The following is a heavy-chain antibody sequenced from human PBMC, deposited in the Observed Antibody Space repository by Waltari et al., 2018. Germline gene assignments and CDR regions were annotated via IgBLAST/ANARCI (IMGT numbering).Heavy chain of an antibody. V-gene: IGHV4-4*02. Sequence: QLQLQESGPGLVKPSGTLSLTCTVSGDPMSSTDWWGWVRQSPEKGLEWIGQIHRSGRTNYNPSLESRVTISIDTSNNQFSLKVTSTTAADTAVYYCARDRGRGIYLDSWGQGTLVTVSP. CDR1: GDPMSSTDW. D-gene: IGHD2-15*01. CDR2: IHRSGRT. CDR3: ARDRGRGIYLDS. J-gene: IGHJ4*02.